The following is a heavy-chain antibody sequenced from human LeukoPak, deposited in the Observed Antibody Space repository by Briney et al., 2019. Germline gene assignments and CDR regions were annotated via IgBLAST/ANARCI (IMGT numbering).Heavy chain of an antibody. J-gene: IGHJ4*02. Sequence: GGSLRLSCAASGFTFSNAWMSWVRQAPGKGLEWVGRIKSKTDGGTTDYAAPVKGRFTISRDDSKNTLYLQMNSLKTEDTAVYYCTTDVVVTAIQTFDYWGQGTLVTVSS. CDR1: GFTFSNAW. D-gene: IGHD2-21*02. V-gene: IGHV3-15*01. CDR2: IKSKTDGGTT. CDR3: TTDVVVTAIQTFDY.